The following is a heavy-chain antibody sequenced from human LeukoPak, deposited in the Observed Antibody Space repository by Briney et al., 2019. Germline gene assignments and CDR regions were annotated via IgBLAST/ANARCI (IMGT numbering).Heavy chain of an antibody. D-gene: IGHD6-13*01. CDR1: GGSINNYY. CDR2: IYYRGNT. V-gene: IGHV4-59*01. CDR3: AREGQYSSSWYIDY. J-gene: IGHJ4*02. Sequence: SETLSLTCTVSGGSINNYYWSWIRQPPGKGLEWIGYIYYRGNTNYNPSLKSRVTILVDRSKNLFSLKLSSVTAADTSIYYCAREGQYSSSWYIDYWGQGTLVTVSS.